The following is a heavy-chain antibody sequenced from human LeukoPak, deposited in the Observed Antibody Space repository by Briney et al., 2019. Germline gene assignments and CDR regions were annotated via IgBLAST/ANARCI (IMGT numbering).Heavy chain of an antibody. CDR3: ARERRGYNYGYYYYMDV. CDR2: IKQDGSEK. D-gene: IGHD5-18*01. V-gene: IGHV3-7*01. CDR1: GSTFNTYW. J-gene: IGHJ6*03. Sequence: GGSLRLSCVASGSTFNTYWMSWVRQAPGKGLEWVANIKQDGSEKYYVDSVKGRFTISRDNAKNSLYLQMNSLRAEDTAEYYCARERRGYNYGYYYYMDVWGKGTTVTISS.